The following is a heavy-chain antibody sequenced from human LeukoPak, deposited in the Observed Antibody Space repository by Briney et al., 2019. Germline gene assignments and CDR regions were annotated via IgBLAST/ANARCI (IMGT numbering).Heavy chain of an antibody. CDR1: GGSISSGDYY. CDR2: IYYSGST. V-gene: IGHV4-30-4*01. CDR3: ARDPLKGYPYGMDV. D-gene: IGHD2-15*01. J-gene: IGHJ6*04. Sequence: SQTPSLTCTVSGGSISSGDYYWSWIRQPPGKGLEWIGYIYYSGSTYYNPSLKSRVTISVDTSKNQFSLKLSSVTAADTAVYYCARDPLKGYPYGMDVWGKGTTVTVSS.